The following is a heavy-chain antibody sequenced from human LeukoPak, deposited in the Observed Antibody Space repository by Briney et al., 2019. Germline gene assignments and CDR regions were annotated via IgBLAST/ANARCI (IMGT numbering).Heavy chain of an antibody. J-gene: IGHJ5*02. CDR3: ARGGYYGSGNDFRFDP. CDR1: GGSFSGYY. V-gene: IGHV4-34*01. Sequence: PSETLSLTCAVYGGSFSGYYWSWIRQPPGKGLEWIGEINHSGSTNYNPSLKGRVTISVDTSKSQFSLKLSSVTAADTAIYYCARGGYYGSGNDFRFDPWGQGTLVTVSS. CDR2: INHSGST. D-gene: IGHD3-10*01.